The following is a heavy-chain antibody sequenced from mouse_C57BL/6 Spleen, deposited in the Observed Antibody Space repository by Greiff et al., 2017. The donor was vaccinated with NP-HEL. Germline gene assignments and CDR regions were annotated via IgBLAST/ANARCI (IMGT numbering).Heavy chain of an antibody. CDR2: IDPSDSET. D-gene: IGHD1-1*01. CDR3: ARDIAITTVVALDY. Sequence: QVQLKQPGAELVRPGSSVKLSCKASGYTFTSYWMHWVKQRPIQGLEWIGNIDPSDSETHYNHKFKDKATLTVDKSSSTAYMQLSSLTAEDSAVYYCARDIAITTVVALDYWGQGTTLTVSS. J-gene: IGHJ2*01. CDR1: GYTFTSYW. V-gene: IGHV1-52*01.